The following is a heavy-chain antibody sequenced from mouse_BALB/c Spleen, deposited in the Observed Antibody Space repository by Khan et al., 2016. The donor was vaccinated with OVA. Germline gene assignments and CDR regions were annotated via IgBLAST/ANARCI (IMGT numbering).Heavy chain of an antibody. CDR2: IYPGSDNA. J-gene: IGHJ2*01. V-gene: IGHV1-81*01. CDR3: ARGEGYYVYFDY. D-gene: IGHD2-3*01. Sequence: VQLQESGPELVKPGASVKMSCKASGYTFTYYVITWVKQSTGQGLEWIGEIYPGSDNAYYNERFKGKATLTADKSSNTTYMQLSSLTSEDSAVYFCARGEGYYVYFDYWGQGTTLTVSA. CDR1: GYTFTYYV.